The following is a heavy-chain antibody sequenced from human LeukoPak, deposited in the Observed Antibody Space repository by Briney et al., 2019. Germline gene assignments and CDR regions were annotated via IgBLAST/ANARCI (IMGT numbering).Heavy chain of an antibody. V-gene: IGHV3-23*01. D-gene: IGHD6-13*01. Sequence: SGSGGSTYYAASVKGRFTISRDNSKNTLYLQMNSLRAEDTAVYYCAKDMMGSSWFSLDYWGQGTLVTVSS. J-gene: IGHJ4*02. CDR2: SGSGGST. CDR3: AKDMMGSSWFSLDY.